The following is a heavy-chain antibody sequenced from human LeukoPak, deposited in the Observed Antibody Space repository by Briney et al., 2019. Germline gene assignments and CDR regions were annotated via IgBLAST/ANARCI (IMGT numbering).Heavy chain of an antibody. CDR2: ISSSGSTI. J-gene: IGHJ4*02. Sequence: PGGSLRLSCAASGFTFSDYYMNWIRQAPGKGLEWVSYISSSGSTIYYADSVKGRFTISRDNAKNSLYLQMNSLRAEDTAVYYCAIRPWLSSVPARDYWGQGTLVTVSS. D-gene: IGHD6-6*01. CDR3: AIRPWLSSVPARDY. CDR1: GFTFSDYY. V-gene: IGHV3-11*04.